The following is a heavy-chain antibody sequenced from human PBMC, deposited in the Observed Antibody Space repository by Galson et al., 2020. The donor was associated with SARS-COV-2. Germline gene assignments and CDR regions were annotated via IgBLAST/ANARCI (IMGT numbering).Heavy chain of an antibody. V-gene: IGHV3-43*01. CDR1: GFTFDDYS. Sequence: RGSLRLSCAASGFTFDDYSMHWVRQAPGKGLEWVSLITWDGGSTYYADSVKGRFTISRDNSKNSLYLQMNSLRTEDTALYYCAKDYIQYTYYYGMDVWGQGTTVTVSS. J-gene: IGHJ6*02. CDR3: AKDYIQYTYYYGMDV. CDR2: ITWDGGST. D-gene: IGHD4-4*01.